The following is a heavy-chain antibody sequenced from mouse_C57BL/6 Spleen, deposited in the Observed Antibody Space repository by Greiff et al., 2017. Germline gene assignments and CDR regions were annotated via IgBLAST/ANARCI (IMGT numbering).Heavy chain of an antibody. CDR2: IYPGDGDT. J-gene: IGHJ2*01. V-gene: IGHV1-80*01. CDR1: GYAFSSYW. Sequence: QVHVKQSGAELVKPGASVKISCKASGYAFSSYWMNWVKQRPGKGLEWIGQIYPGDGDTNYNGKFKGKATLTADKPSSTPYMQLCSLTSEDSAVYFCARSTANWGFDYWGQGTTLTVSS. CDR3: ARSTANWGFDY. D-gene: IGHD4-1*01.